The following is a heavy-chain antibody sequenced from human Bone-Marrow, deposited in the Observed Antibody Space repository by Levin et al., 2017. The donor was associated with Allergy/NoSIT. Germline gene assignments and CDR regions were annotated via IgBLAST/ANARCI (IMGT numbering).Heavy chain of an antibody. V-gene: IGHV3-53*01. CDR1: GFSVTTNY. J-gene: IGHJ6*03. CDR2: IYRDGGT. D-gene: IGHD2/OR15-2a*01. CDR3: ARDKNTMTTGFHYYYYIDV. Sequence: GGSLRLSCVVSGFSVTTNYMSWVRQAPGKVLEWVSAIYRDGGTSYTESVKGRFTIVSDSSQNTAYLQMNSLIAEDTAVYFCARDKNTMTTGFHYYYYIDVWGKGTTVTVSS.